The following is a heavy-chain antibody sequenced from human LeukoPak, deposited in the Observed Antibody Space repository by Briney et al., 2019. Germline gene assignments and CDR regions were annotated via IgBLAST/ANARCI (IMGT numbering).Heavy chain of an antibody. CDR2: TYYRSKWYD. Sequence: SQTLSLTCAISGDSVSSKNGAWNWIRQSPSRGLEWLGRTYYRSKWYDEYADSVKGRVTISPDTSRNQFSLHVYSVTPEDTAVYYCARDLGTSGWYTFDFWGQGTLVTVSS. V-gene: IGHV6-1*01. D-gene: IGHD6-19*01. CDR3: ARDLGTSGWYTFDF. J-gene: IGHJ5*01. CDR1: GDSVSSKNGA.